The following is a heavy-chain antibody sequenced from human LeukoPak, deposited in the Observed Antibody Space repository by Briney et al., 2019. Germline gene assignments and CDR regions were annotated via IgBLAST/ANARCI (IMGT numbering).Heavy chain of an antibody. CDR3: ARDIANGYQQY. J-gene: IGHJ4*02. D-gene: IGHD6-13*01. V-gene: IGHV4-59*01. CDR2: IYYSGST. CDR1: GGSISSYY. Sequence: SETLSLTCTVSGGSISSYYWSWIRQPPGKGLEWIGYIYYSGSTNYNPSLKSRVTISVDTSKNQFSLKLRSVTAADTAVYYCARDIANGYQQYWGQGTLVTVSS.